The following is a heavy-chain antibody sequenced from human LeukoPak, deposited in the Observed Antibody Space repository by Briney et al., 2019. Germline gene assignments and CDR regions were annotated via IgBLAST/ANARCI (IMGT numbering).Heavy chain of an antibody. D-gene: IGHD6-6*01. J-gene: IGHJ4*02. CDR2: INTNTGNP. CDR1: GYTLTSYA. Sequence: ASVKVSCKASGYTLTSYAMNWVRQAPGQGLEWMGLINTNTGNPTYAQGFTGRFVFSLGTSVSTAFLQIRRLKAEDTAVYYCARGIAALYWGQGTLVTVSS. V-gene: IGHV7-4-1*02. CDR3: ARGIAALY.